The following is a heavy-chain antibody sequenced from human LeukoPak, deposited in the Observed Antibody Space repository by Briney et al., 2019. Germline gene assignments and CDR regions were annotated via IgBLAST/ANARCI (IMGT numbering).Heavy chain of an antibody. Sequence: GGSLSLSCAVSGFTFSGFWMSWSRQAPGKGLEWVASINSDGSEGYYADVVKGRFTISRDNAKNSLYLQINSLRAEDTAVYYCARSSYSSSSSVWGQGTMVTVSS. CDR1: GFTFSGFW. CDR3: ARSSYSSSSSV. J-gene: IGHJ3*01. CDR2: INSDGSEG. V-gene: IGHV3-7*03. D-gene: IGHD6-6*01.